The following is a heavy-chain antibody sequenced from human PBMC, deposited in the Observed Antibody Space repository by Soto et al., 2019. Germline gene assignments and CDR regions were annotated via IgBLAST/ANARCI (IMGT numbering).Heavy chain of an antibody. D-gene: IGHD3-22*01. J-gene: IGHJ4*02. Sequence: QVQLQESGPGLVKPSETLSLTCAVSGDSISSYYCMWIRQPRGKGLESIVYLYYGRSANYNPSLKSRVTLSVDTSTNQCSLTLSSMTAADTAVYYCALRSMAVVPEYWGQGTLVTVSS. CDR2: LYYGRSA. CDR1: GDSISSYY. V-gene: IGHV4-59*01. CDR3: ALRSMAVVPEY.